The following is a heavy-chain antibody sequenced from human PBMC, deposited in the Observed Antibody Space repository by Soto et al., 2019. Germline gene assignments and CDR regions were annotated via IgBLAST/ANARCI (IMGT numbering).Heavy chain of an antibody. CDR2: ISAYNGNT. Sequence: ASVKVSCKASGYTFTSYYMHWVRQAPGRGLEWMGWISAYNGNTNYAQKLQGRVTMTTDTSTSTAYMELRSLRSDDTAVYYCARSPPGFLEWLPPHYYGMDVWGQGTTVTVSS. CDR3: ARSPPGFLEWLPPHYYGMDV. J-gene: IGHJ6*02. V-gene: IGHV1-18*04. D-gene: IGHD3-3*01. CDR1: GYTFTSYY.